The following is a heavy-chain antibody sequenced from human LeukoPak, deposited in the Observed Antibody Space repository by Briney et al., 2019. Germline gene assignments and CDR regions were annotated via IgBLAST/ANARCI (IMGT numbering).Heavy chain of an antibody. J-gene: IGHJ4*02. CDR3: ARGGKPIGY. Sequence: GGSLRLSCAASGFTFSSYNMNWFRQAPGKGLEWVSSITSSRTYIYYADSVKGRFTISRDNAKNSVYLQMNSLRAEDTAVYYCARGGKPIGYWGQGTLVTVSS. CDR2: ITSSRTYI. D-gene: IGHD1-14*01. CDR1: GFTFSSYN. V-gene: IGHV3-21*01.